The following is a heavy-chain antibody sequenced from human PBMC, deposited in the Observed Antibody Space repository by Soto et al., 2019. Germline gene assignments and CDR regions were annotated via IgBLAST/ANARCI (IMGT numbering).Heavy chain of an antibody. J-gene: IGHJ3*02. CDR1: GYSFPTYW. V-gene: IGHV5-51*01. CDR3: ARSRVSTPRLEDPFDI. Sequence: GESLKISCNGSGYSFPTYWLAWVRQTPGRGLEYMGIIYPGDSDSRYSPAFQGQVTISADKSINTAYLQWTSLKASDTAIYYCARSRVSTPRLEDPFDIWGQGTMVTVSS. D-gene: IGHD5-12*01. CDR2: IYPGDSDS.